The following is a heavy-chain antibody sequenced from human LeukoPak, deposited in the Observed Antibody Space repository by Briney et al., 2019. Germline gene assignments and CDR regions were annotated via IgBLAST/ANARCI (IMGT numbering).Heavy chain of an antibody. V-gene: IGHV3-66*01. D-gene: IGHD7-27*01. Sequence: GGSLRLSCAASGFTVSSNYMSWVRQAPGKGLEWVSVIYSGGTTYYADSVKGRFTISRDNSKKTLYLQMNSLRAEDTAVYYCARETGDDAFDIWGQGTMSPSLQ. CDR1: GFTVSSNY. CDR2: IYSGGTT. CDR3: ARETGDDAFDI. J-gene: IGHJ3*02.